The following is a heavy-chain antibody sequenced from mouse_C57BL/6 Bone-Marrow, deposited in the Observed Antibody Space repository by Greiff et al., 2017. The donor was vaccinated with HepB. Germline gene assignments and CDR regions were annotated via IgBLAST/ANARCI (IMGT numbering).Heavy chain of an antibody. D-gene: IGHD1-1*01. CDR1: GFTFSDYG. J-gene: IGHJ1*03. CDR3: ARGYYGSSPYWYFDV. Sequence: DVHLVESGGGLVKPGGSLKLSCAASGFTFSDYGMHWVRQAPGKGLEWVAYISSGSSTIYYADTVKGRFTISRDNAKNTLLLQMTSLRSEDTAMYYCARGYYGSSPYWYFDVWGTGTTVTVSS. CDR2: ISSGSSTI. V-gene: IGHV5-17*01.